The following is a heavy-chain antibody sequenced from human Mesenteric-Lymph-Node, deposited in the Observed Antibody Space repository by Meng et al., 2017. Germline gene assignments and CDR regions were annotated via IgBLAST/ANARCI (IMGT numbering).Heavy chain of an antibody. Sequence: ASVKVSCKASGYTFTSYGISWVRQAPGQGLEWMGWISAYNGNTNYAQKLQGRVTMTRDTSTSTVYMELSSLRSEDTAVYYCATHDSSGYYYFDYWGQGTLVTVSS. CDR3: ATHDSSGYYYFDY. CDR2: ISAYNGNT. J-gene: IGHJ4*02. V-gene: IGHV1-18*01. CDR1: GYTFTSYG. D-gene: IGHD3-22*01.